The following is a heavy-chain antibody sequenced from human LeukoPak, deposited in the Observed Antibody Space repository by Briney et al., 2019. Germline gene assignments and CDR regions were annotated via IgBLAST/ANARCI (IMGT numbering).Heavy chain of an antibody. J-gene: IGHJ4*02. D-gene: IGHD6-6*01. CDR1: GFTFSSYG. CDR2: ISYDGSNK. V-gene: IGHV3-30*18. CDR3: AKDYSSSSFDY. Sequence: GRSLRLSCAASGFTFSSYGMHWVRQAPGKGLEWVAVISYDGSNKYYADSVKGRFTISRDNSKNTLYLQMNSLRAEDTAVYYCAKDYSSSSFDYWGQGTLVTVSS.